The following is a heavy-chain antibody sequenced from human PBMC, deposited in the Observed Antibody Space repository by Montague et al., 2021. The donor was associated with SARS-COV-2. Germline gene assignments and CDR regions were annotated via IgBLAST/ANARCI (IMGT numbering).Heavy chain of an antibody. D-gene: IGHD3-22*01. CDR3: ASRTYYYESSGYDGFDI. Sequence: SETLSLTCSVSGGSISDYYWSWIRQPPGEGLEWIGHLYYSGSTTYSPSLKSRVTISVDTSKNQFSLKLSSVTAADTAVYYCASRTYYYESSGYDGFDIWGQGTMVTVSS. J-gene: IGHJ3*02. V-gene: IGHV4-59*08. CDR1: GGSISDYY. CDR2: LYYSGST.